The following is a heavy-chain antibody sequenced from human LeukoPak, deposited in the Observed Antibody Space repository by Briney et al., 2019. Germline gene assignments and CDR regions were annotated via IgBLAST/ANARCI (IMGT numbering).Heavy chain of an antibody. J-gene: IGHJ4*02. CDR1: GGTFSSYA. CDR2: IIPIFGTA. D-gene: IGHD6-13*01. Sequence: ASVKVSCKASGGTFSSYAISWVRQAPGQGLEWMGGIIPIFGTANYAQKFQGRVTITADESTSTAYMELSSLRSEDTAVYYCARSAAAGPEPYYFDYWDQGTLVTVSS. CDR3: ARSAAAGPEPYYFDY. V-gene: IGHV1-69*13.